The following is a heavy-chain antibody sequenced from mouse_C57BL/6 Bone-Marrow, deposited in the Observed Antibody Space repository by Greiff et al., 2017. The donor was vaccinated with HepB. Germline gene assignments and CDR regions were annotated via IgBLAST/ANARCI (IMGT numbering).Heavy chain of an antibody. CDR3: ARDGDYYGSSHWYFDV. CDR2: SRNKANDYTT. Sequence: EVQLQESGGGLVQSGRSLRLSCATSGFTFSDFYMEWVRQAPGKGLEWIAASRNKANDYTTEYSASVKGRFIVSRDTSQSILYLQMNALRAEDTAIYYCARDGDYYGSSHWYFDVWGTGTTVTVSS. D-gene: IGHD1-1*01. J-gene: IGHJ1*03. V-gene: IGHV7-1*01. CDR1: GFTFSDFY.